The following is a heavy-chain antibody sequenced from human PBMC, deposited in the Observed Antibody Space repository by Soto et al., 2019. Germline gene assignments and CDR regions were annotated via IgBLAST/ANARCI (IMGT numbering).Heavy chain of an antibody. CDR1: GFTFSSYG. CDR2: ISYDGSNK. Sequence: PGGSLRLSCAASGFTFSSYGMHWVRQAPGKGLEWVAVISYDGSNKYYADSVKGRFTISRDNSKNTLYLQMNSLRAEDTAVYYCAKDGDSGSYYYYYYGMDVWGQGTTVTVSS. V-gene: IGHV3-30*18. CDR3: AKDGDSGSYYYYYYGMDV. J-gene: IGHJ6*02. D-gene: IGHD1-26*01.